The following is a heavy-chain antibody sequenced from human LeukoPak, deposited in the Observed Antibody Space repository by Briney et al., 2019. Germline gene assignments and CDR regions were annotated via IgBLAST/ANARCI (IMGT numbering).Heavy chain of an antibody. V-gene: IGHV3-7*01. D-gene: IGHD3-10*01. CDR1: GFTFSSYW. Sequence: SGGSLRLSCAASGFTFSSYWMSWVRQAPGKGLEWVANIKQEGSEKYYVDSVKGRFTISRDNSKNTVYLQMDSLRAEDTAIYYCMRDSGRGSGSLFDHWGQGTLVTVSS. CDR3: MRDSGRGSGSLFDH. CDR2: IKQEGSEK. J-gene: IGHJ4*02.